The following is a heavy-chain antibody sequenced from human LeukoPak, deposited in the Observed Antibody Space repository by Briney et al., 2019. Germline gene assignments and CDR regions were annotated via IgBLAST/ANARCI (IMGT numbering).Heavy chain of an antibody. V-gene: IGHV3-11*01. CDR2: ISSRGNTI. D-gene: IGHD3-22*01. J-gene: IGHJ5*02. CDR1: GFTFSDYY. CDR3: ARGALTYYYDSSGSTGGFDP. Sequence: NSGGSLRLSCAASGFTFSDYYMSWIRQAPGKGLEWVSYISSRGNTIYYADSVKGRFTISRDNAKNSLYLQMNSLRAEDTAVYYCARGALTYYYDSSGSTGGFDPWGQGTLVTVSS.